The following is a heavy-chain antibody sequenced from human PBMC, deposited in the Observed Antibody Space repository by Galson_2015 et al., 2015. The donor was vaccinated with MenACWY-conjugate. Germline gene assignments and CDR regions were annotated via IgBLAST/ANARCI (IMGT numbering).Heavy chain of an antibody. J-gene: IGHJ4*02. V-gene: IGHV1-18*01. Sequence: SVKVSCKASGYIFTSYGISWVRQAPGQGLEWMGWISSYNGNTNYAQKFQGRITMTTDTSTSTDYMELTSLRSDDTAVYFCARVGAAATWVEYDYWGQGTLVTVSS. CDR1: GYIFTSYG. CDR3: ARVGAAATWVEYDY. CDR2: ISSYNGNT. D-gene: IGHD6-13*01.